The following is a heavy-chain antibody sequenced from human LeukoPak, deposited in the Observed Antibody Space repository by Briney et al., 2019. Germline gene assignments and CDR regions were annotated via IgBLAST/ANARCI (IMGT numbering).Heavy chain of an antibody. V-gene: IGHV1-46*01. J-gene: IGHJ4*02. CDR1: GYTFTSYY. Sequence: ASVKVSCKASGYTFTSYYMHWVRQAPGQGLEWMGTINPSGGSTSYAQKFQGRVTMTRDTSTSTVYMELSSLRSEDTAVYYRARAVVSSGSNGAPSHYWGQGTLVTVSS. CDR2: INPSGGST. D-gene: IGHD3-22*01. CDR3: ARAVVSSGSNGAPSHY.